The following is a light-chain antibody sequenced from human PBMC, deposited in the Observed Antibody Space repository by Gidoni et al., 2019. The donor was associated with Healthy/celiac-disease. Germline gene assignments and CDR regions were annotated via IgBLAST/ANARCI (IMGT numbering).Light chain of an antibody. CDR3: SSYTSSRTRV. J-gene: IGLJ2*01. V-gene: IGLV2-14*01. Sequence: QSALTQPASVSGSPGQSITISCTGTSSDVGGYTYVSWYQQHPGKAPKLMIYEVSNRPSGVPDRFSGSKSGNTASLTISGLQAEDEADYYCSSYTSSRTRVFGGGTKLTVL. CDR1: SSDVGGYTY. CDR2: EVS.